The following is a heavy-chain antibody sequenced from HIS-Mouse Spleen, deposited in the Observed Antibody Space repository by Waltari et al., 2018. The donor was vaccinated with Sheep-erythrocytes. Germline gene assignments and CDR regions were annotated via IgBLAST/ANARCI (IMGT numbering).Heavy chain of an antibody. V-gene: IGHV3-30*18. CDR1: GFTFSSYG. D-gene: IGHD7-27*01. J-gene: IGHJ3*02. Sequence: QVQLVESGGGVVQPGRSLRLPCAASGFTFSSYGMHWGRQAPGKGLEWVAVISYDGSNKYYADSVKGRFTISRDNSKNTLYLQMNSLRAEDTAVYYCAKDRLNWGVGHDAFDIWGQGTMVTVSS. CDR3: AKDRLNWGVGHDAFDI. CDR2: ISYDGSNK.